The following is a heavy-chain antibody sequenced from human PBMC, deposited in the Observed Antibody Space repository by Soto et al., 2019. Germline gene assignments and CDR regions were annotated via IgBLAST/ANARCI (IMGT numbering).Heavy chain of an antibody. CDR3: ARDVKAIGAIATP. J-gene: IGHJ4*02. CDR2: IKQDGSDK. Sequence: EVQLVESGGGLVQPGGSLRLSCEASGFTLSNYWMSWVRQAPGKGLEWVANIKQDGSDKYYVDSVKGRFTISRDNAKNSLYLQMNSLRAEDTAIYYCARDVKAIGAIATPWGGGTLVTVSS. V-gene: IGHV3-7*05. D-gene: IGHD5-12*01. CDR1: GFTLSNYW.